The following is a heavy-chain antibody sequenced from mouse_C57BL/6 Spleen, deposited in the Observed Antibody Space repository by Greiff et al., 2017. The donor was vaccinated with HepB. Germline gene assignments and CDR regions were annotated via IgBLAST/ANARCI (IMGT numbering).Heavy chain of an antibody. D-gene: IGHD2-1*01. CDR1: GYTFTSYW. J-gene: IGHJ4*01. Sequence: VQLQQSGAELVKPGASVKLSCKASGYTFTSYWMQWVKQRPGQGLEWIGEIDPSDSYTNYNQKFKGKATLTVDTSSSTAYMQLSSLTSEDSAVYYCARRGYYGNSFYAMDYWGQGTSVTVSS. CDR3: ARRGYYGNSFYAMDY. CDR2: IDPSDSYT. V-gene: IGHV1-50*01.